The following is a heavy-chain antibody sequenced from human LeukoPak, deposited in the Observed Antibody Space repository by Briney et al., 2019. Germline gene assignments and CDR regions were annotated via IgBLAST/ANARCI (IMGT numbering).Heavy chain of an antibody. CDR3: ARGESSYCSGGCYFAS. V-gene: IGHV3-11*04. CDR2: VSGGSSTI. CDR1: GFTFRDYY. Sequence: PGGSLRLSCAASGFTFRDYYMSWIRQAPGKALEGVSYVSGGSSTIYYADSVKGRFTVSRDNGKSSLYLHMNSLRAEDTAMYYCARGESSYCSGGCYFASWGQGTLVTISS. D-gene: IGHD2-21*02. J-gene: IGHJ5*01.